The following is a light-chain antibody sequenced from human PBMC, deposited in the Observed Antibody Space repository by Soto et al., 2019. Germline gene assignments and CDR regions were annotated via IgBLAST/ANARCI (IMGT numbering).Light chain of an antibody. CDR1: SGSIAINY. V-gene: IGLV6-57*01. J-gene: IGLJ3*02. CDR2: EDN. CDR3: QSSDTSTWV. Sequence: NFMLTQPHSVSESPGKTVTISCTRSSGSIAINYVQWYQQRPGSSPTTVIYEDNQRPSGVPDRFSGSIDSSSNSASLTISGLKTEDEADYYCQSSDTSTWVFGGGTKVTVL.